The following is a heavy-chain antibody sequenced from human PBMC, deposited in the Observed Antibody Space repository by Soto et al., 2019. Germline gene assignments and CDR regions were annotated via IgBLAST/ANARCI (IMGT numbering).Heavy chain of an antibody. Sequence: QVQLVESGGGVVQPGRSLRLSCAASGFTFSSYGMHWVRQAPGKGLEWVAVISYDGSNKYYADSVKGRFTISRDNSKNTLYLQMTSLRSEDTAVYYCPRDIVRCRWYWSATLDYWGQGTLVTVSS. D-gene: IGHD2-15*01. CDR3: PRDIVRCRWYWSATLDY. CDR2: ISYDGSNK. V-gene: IGHV3-30*03. CDR1: GFTFSSYG. J-gene: IGHJ4*02.